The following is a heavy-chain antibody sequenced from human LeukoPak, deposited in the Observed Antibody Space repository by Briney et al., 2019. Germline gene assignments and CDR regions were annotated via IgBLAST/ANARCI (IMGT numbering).Heavy chain of an antibody. Sequence: SETLSLTCTVSGGSISSYYWSWIRQPPGKGLEWIGYIYYSGSTNYNPSLKSRVTISVDTSKNQFSLKLSSVTAADTAVYYCARGGGAYQIFWSRSPGFDPWGQGTLVTVSS. J-gene: IGHJ5*02. CDR3: ARGGGAYQIFWSRSPGFDP. CDR1: GGSISSYY. CDR2: IYYSGST. D-gene: IGHD3-3*01. V-gene: IGHV4-59*01.